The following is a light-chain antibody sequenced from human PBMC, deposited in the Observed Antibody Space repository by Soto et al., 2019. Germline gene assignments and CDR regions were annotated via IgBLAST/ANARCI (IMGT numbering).Light chain of an antibody. CDR3: QQRSNWGFT. CDR1: QSVSSY. V-gene: IGKV3-11*01. CDR2: DAS. J-gene: IGKJ3*01. Sequence: EIVLTQSPATLSLSPGERATLSCRASQSVSSYLAWYQQKPGQAPRLLIYDASNRATGIPARFSGSGSGTDFTLTISSLEPDDFAVYYCQQRSNWGFTFGPGTKVD.